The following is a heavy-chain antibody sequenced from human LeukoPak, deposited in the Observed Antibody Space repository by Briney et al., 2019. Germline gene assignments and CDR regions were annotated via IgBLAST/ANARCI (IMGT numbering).Heavy chain of an antibody. Sequence: PSETLSLTCAVSGGSISRGGYSWSWIRQPPGKGLEWIGYIYHSGSTYYNPSLKSRVTISVDRSKNQFSLKLSSVTAADTAVYYCASNYDSSGYYDYWGQGTLVTVSS. V-gene: IGHV4-30-2*01. CDR3: ASNYDSSGYYDY. J-gene: IGHJ4*02. CDR2: IYHSGST. D-gene: IGHD3-22*01. CDR1: GGSISRGGYS.